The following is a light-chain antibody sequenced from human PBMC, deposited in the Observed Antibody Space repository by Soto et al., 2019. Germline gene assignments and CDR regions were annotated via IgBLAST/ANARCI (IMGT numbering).Light chain of an antibody. CDR3: QQLDSSPLT. V-gene: IGKV1-9*01. CDR2: VAS. CDR1: QDISTY. Sequence: DIQLTPSPSFLSASVGDRVTLTCRASQDISTYLAWYQQKPGKAPKLLIYVASTLQNVVPARFSGTGSGPAFPLTITILQPEYLATDYLQQLDSSPLTFGGGTEVEI. J-gene: IGKJ4*01.